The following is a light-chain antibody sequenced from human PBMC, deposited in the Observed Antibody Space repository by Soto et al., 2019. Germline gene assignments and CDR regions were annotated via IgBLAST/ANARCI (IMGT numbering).Light chain of an antibody. V-gene: IGLV1-40*01. CDR3: QSYDSSLSGWV. J-gene: IGLJ3*02. CDR1: SSNIGAGYD. CDR2: GNS. Sequence: QSVLTQPPSVSGAPGQRVTISCTGSSSNIGAGYDVHWYQQLPGTAPKLLIYGNSNRPSGVPDRFSGSKSGTSASRAITGLQAEEEADYYCQSYDSSLSGWVFGGGTKVTVL.